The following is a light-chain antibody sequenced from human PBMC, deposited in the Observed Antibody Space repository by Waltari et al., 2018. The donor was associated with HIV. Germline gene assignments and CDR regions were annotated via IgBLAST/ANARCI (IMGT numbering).Light chain of an antibody. Sequence: EIVLTQSPAALSLSPGERATLSCRASQSVTSYLAWYQQKPGLAPRLLIYDASRRATGIPARFSGSGSGTDFTLTISSLQPEDSAIYYCQQRSDWHALTFGGGTKVEIK. CDR3: QQRSDWHALT. J-gene: IGKJ4*01. V-gene: IGKV3-11*01. CDR1: QSVTSY. CDR2: DAS.